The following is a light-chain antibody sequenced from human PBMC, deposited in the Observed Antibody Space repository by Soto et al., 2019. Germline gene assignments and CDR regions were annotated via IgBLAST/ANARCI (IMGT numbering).Light chain of an antibody. CDR1: QDITSY. J-gene: IGKJ5*01. CDR3: QQLNSYPRT. CDR2: GAS. Sequence: MQLTQSPSSLSASVGGSVTITCRAIQDITSYLARYQQKPGKAPNLLIYGASTLQSGVPSRFSGSGSGTDFTLTISSLQAEDFATYYCQQLNSYPRTLGQGTRLEIK. V-gene: IGKV1-9*01.